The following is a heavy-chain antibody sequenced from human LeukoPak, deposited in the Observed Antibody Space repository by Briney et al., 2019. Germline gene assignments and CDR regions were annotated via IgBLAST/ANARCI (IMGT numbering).Heavy chain of an antibody. V-gene: IGHV3-23*01. D-gene: IGHD3-22*01. CDR1: GFTFSSYA. CDR3: AKDKDYYDSSGYYQPRYFDY. J-gene: IGHJ4*02. CDR2: ISGSGAYT. Sequence: GGSLRLSCAASGFTFSSYAMSWVRQAPGKGLEWVSGISGSGAYTYYADSVKGRFTISRDSSKNTLYLQMNSLRAEDTAVYYCAKDKDYYDSSGYYQPRYFDYWGQGTLVTVSS.